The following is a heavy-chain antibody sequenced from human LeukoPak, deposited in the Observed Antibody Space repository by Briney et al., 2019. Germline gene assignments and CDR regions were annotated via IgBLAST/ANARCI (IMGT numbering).Heavy chain of an antibody. CDR3: ARSYSSGWHEYYFDY. J-gene: IGHJ4*02. Sequence: PGGSLRLSCTASGFTLRTYAMNWVRQAPGEGLEWVSSIGGSSTSLYYADSVKGRFTISRDNAKNLLYLQLNSLRAEDTAVYYCARSYSSGWHEYYFDYWGQGTLVTVSS. V-gene: IGHV3-21*04. CDR1: GFTLRTYA. D-gene: IGHD6-19*01. CDR2: IGGSSTSL.